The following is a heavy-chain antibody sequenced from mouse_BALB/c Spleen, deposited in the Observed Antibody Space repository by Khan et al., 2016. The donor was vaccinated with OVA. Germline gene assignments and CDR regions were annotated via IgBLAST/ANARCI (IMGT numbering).Heavy chain of an antibody. Sequence: EVELVESGGDLVKPGGSLNLSCEASGFTFSSYGMSWLRQTPDKRLEWVATISNGGSYTYFPDSVKGRLTISRDNAKNTLYLQMSSLKSEDTAMYYGARHRFTTTTDWFAYWGQGTLVTVFA. V-gene: IGHV5-6*01. CDR2: ISNGGSYT. CDR1: GFTFSSYG. J-gene: IGHJ3*01. CDR3: ARHRFTTTTDWFAY. D-gene: IGHD1-2*01.